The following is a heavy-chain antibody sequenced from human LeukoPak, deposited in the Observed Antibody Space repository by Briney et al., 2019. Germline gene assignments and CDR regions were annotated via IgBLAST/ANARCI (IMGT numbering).Heavy chain of an antibody. CDR3: AREPEASDVCGGDCYALDY. CDR1: GGTFSSYA. CDR2: IIPIFGTA. J-gene: IGHJ4*02. D-gene: IGHD2-21*02. V-gene: IGHV1-69*05. Sequence: GASVKVSCKASGGTFSSYAISWVLQAPGQGLEWMGRIIPIFGTANYAQKLQGRVTITTDASTSTAYTELSSLRSEDTAVYYCAREPEASDVCGGDCYALDYWGQGTLVTVSS.